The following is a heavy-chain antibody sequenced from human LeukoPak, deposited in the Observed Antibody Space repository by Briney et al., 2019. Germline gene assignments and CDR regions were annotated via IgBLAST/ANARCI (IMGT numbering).Heavy chain of an antibody. D-gene: IGHD6-6*01. CDR1: GFTFSNYN. J-gene: IGHJ3*02. CDR2: ISSSSSYI. V-gene: IGHV3-21*01. CDR3: ARDVRAYSTSSSAFDI. Sequence: GGSLRLSCAASGFTFSNYNMNWVRQAPGKGLEWVSSISSSSSYIYYADSMKGRFTISRDNAKNSLYLQMNSLRVEDTAVYYCARDVRAYSTSSSAFDIWGQGTMVTVSS.